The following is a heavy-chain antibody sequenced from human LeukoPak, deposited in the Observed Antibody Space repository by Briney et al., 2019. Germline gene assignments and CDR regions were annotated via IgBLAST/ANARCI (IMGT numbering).Heavy chain of an antibody. Sequence: ASVKVSCKVAGYTLTELSMHWVRQAPGKGLEWMGGFDPEDGETIYAQKFQGRVTMTEDTSTDTSYMELSSLRSEDTAVYYCATISGYGRYGDLYFDYWGQGTLVTVSS. D-gene: IGHD4-17*01. V-gene: IGHV1-24*01. J-gene: IGHJ4*02. CDR2: FDPEDGET. CDR3: ATISGYGRYGDLYFDY. CDR1: GYTLTELS.